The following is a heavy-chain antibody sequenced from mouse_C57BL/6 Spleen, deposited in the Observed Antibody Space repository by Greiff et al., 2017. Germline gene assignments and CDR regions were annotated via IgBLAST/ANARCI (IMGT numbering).Heavy chain of an antibody. J-gene: IGHJ2*01. CDR3: ARGDYYSNYFDY. D-gene: IGHD2-5*01. CDR2: IYPGDGDT. V-gene: IGHV1-80*01. Sequence: VQLQQSGAELVKPGASVKISCKASGYAFSSYWMNWVKQRPGKGLEWIGQIYPGDGDTNYNGKFKGKATLTADKSSSTAYMQLSSLTSEDSAVYFCARGDYYSNYFDYWGQGTTLTVSS. CDR1: GYAFSSYW.